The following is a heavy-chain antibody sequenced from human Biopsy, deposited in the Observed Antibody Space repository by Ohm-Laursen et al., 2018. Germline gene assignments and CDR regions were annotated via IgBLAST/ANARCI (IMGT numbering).Heavy chain of an antibody. CDR2: ISHTGYT. D-gene: IGHD4-23*01. CDR1: GGSFTGHY. Sequence: TLSLTCTVSGGSFTGHYWSWTRQPPGKGLEWIGHISHTGYTSYKSSLKSRVTISLDTSRKHFSLRLTSLAAADTAVYYCARGSNEYGGLYFPHWGQGTLVTVSS. J-gene: IGHJ1*01. CDR3: ARGSNEYGGLYFPH. V-gene: IGHV4-59*11.